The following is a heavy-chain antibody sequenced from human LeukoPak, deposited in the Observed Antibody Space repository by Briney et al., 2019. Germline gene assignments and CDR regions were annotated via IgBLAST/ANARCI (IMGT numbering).Heavy chain of an antibody. Sequence: SETLSLTCAVYGGSFSGYYWSWIRQPPGKGLERIGYIYYSESTYYNPSLKSRVIISVDMSKNQLPLKLSSVTAADTAVYYCARGRKSYYYYGMDVWGQGTTVTVSS. J-gene: IGHJ6*02. CDR1: GGSFSGYY. V-gene: IGHV4-34*01. CDR3: ARGRKSYYYYGMDV. CDR2: IYYSEST.